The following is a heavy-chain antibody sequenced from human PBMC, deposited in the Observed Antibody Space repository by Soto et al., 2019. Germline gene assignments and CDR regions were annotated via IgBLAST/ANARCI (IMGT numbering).Heavy chain of an antibody. V-gene: IGHV1-69*02. CDR2: IIPILGIA. CDR1: GGTFSSYT. D-gene: IGHD2-2*01. CDR3: ARGLRDCSSTSCYGHYYYMHV. J-gene: IGHJ6*03. Sequence: SVKVSCKASGGTFSSYTISWVRQDPGQGLEWMGRIIPILGIANYAQKFQGRVTITADKSTSTAYMELSSLRSEDTAVYYCARGLRDCSSTSCYGHYYYMHVWGKGTTVTVSS.